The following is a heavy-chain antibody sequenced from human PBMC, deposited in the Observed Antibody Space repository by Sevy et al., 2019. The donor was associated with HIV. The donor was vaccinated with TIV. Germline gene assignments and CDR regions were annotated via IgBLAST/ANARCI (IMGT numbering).Heavy chain of an antibody. CDR1: GLSFEDYG. Sequence: GGSLRLSCATFGLSFEDYGMHWVRHSPEKGLEWVAGINYNSGCVGYADSVKGRFTVSRDNAKASLYLQMTSLKPEDAARYDCVEGRITEAAYYYGLDVWGQGTTVTVSS. V-gene: IGHV3-9*01. CDR3: VEGRITEAAYYYGLDV. CDR2: INYNSGCV. D-gene: IGHD3-16*01. J-gene: IGHJ6*02.